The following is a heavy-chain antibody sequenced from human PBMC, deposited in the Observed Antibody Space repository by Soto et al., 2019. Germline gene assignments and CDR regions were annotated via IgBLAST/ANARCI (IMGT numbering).Heavy chain of an antibody. Sequence: SETLSLTCTVSGGSISSSTHFWGWIRQPPGKGLEWIGTIYYSGSTYYNPSLKSRLTISVGTAKNQFSLKLSSVTAADTAVYYCARTKSTPFWTGYYYYGMDVWGQGTTVTVSS. J-gene: IGHJ6*02. CDR3: ARTKSTPFWTGYYYYGMDV. V-gene: IGHV4-39*01. CDR1: GGSISSSTHF. D-gene: IGHD3-3*01. CDR2: IYYSGST.